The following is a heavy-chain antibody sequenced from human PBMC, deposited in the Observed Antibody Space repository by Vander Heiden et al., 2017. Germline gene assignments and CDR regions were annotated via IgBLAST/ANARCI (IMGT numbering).Heavy chain of an antibody. CDR2: IWYDGNTK. Sequence: QVQLVESGGGVVQSGRSLRLSCAASGFTFQTYGMHWVRQAPGKGLEWLEIIWYDGNTKDYADSVKGRFTISRDNSKNTLYLEMSSLRVEDTAIYYCARAGSDIAVARPFDFWGQGTLVTVSS. CDR1: GFTFQTYG. CDR3: ARAGSDIAVARPFDF. V-gene: IGHV3-33*01. J-gene: IGHJ4*02. D-gene: IGHD2-21*01.